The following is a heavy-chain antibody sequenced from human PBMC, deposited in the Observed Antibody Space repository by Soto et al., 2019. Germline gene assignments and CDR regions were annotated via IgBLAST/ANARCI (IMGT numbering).Heavy chain of an antibody. CDR2: IYWDDDK. CDR1: GFSLSTSRVG. D-gene: IGHD5-18*01. Sequence: QITLKESGPTLVKPTQTLTLTCTFSGFSLSTSRVGVGWIGQPPGKALEWLALIYWDDDKRYSPSLRSRLTITKDTSKNQVVLTMTNMDPVDTATYYCAHRTIQVYGMDVWGQGTTVIVSS. J-gene: IGHJ6*02. V-gene: IGHV2-5*02. CDR3: AHRTIQVYGMDV.